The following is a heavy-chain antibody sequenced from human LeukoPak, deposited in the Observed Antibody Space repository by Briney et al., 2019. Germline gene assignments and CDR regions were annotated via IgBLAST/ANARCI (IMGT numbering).Heavy chain of an antibody. J-gene: IGHJ3*02. CDR2: IYYSGST. CDR1: GGSISSYY. Sequence: SETLSLTCTVSGGSISSYYWSWIRQPPGKGLEWIGYIYYSGSTNYNPSLKSRVTISVDTSKNQFSLKLSSVTAADTAVYYCARDNSRDAFDIWGQGTMVTVS. V-gene: IGHV4-59*01. D-gene: IGHD2-21*01. CDR3: ARDNSRDAFDI.